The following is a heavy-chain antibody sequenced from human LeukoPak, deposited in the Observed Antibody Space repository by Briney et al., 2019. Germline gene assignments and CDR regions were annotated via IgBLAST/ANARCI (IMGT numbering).Heavy chain of an antibody. CDR1: GYTFTGYY. CDR2: INPNSGGT. V-gene: IGHV1-2*02. CDR3: ARDGAAAGTGLDY. D-gene: IGHD6-13*01. J-gene: IGHJ4*02. Sequence: GASVKVSCKASGYTFTGYYMRWVRQAPGQGLEWMGWINPNSGGTNYAQKFQGRVTMARDTSISTTYMELSRLRSDDTAVYYCARDGAAAGTGLDYWGQGTLVTVSS.